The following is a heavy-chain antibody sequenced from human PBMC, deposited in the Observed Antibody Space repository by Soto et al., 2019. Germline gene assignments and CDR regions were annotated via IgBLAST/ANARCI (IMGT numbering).Heavy chain of an antibody. J-gene: IGHJ6*02. Sequence: QVQLVQSGAEVKKPGASVKVSCKASGYTFTSYYMHWVRQAPGQGLEWMGIINPSGGSTSYAQKFQGRVTMTRDTSTSTVYMELSSLRSEDTAVYYCARVVYCSSTSCATQGGMDVWGQGTTVTVSS. D-gene: IGHD2-2*01. CDR3: ARVVYCSSTSCATQGGMDV. CDR2: INPSGGST. CDR1: GYTFTSYY. V-gene: IGHV1-46*01.